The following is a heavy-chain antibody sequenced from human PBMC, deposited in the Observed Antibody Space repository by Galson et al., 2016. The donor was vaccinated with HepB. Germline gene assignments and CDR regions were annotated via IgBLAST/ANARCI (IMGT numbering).Heavy chain of an antibody. V-gene: IGHV3-30-3*01. CDR2: IYYDGSNT. D-gene: IGHD3-16*01. CDR1: GFTFSGHA. Sequence: SLRLSCAASGFTFSGHAMHWVRQAPGKGLEWVAVIYYDGSNTDYADSVKGRFTISRDNSKNTLYLQMDSLGIEHTAVYYCAREACGFPYRFDFWGQGTLVTVSS. J-gene: IGHJ4*02. CDR3: AREACGFPYRFDF.